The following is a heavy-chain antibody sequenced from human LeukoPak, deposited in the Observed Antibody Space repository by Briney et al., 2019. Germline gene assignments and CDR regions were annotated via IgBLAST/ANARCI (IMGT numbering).Heavy chain of an antibody. J-gene: IGHJ3*02. CDR1: GYSISSGYF. CDR3: ARHYYGGSGAFDI. V-gene: IGHV4-38-2*02. D-gene: IGHD4-23*01. CDR2: IYHTGNT. Sequence: SETLSLTYTVSGYSISSGYFWGWIRQPPGKGLEWIGSIYHTGNTYYNPSLKSRVTISVDTSKNQFSLTLSFVTAADTAIYYCARHYYGGSGAFDIWGQGTMVTVS.